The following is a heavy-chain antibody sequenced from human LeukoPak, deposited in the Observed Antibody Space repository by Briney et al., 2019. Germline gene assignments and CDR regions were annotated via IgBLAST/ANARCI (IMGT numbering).Heavy chain of an antibody. Sequence: SETLSLTCTVSGGSISSYYWYWIRQPPGKGLEWIGYIYYSGSANYNPSLKSRVTMSVDTSKNQFSLKLSSVTAADTAVYYCARAGKYYYDSSPPHDYWGQGTLVTVSS. CDR2: IYYSGSA. D-gene: IGHD3-22*01. CDR1: GGSISSYY. V-gene: IGHV4-59*08. CDR3: ARAGKYYYDSSPPHDY. J-gene: IGHJ4*02.